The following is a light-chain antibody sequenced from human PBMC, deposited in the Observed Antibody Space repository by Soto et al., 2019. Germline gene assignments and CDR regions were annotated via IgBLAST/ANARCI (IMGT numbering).Light chain of an antibody. Sequence: EIVFTQSPATLSLSPGERATLSCRASQSVSSYLAWYQQKPGQAPRLLIYDASNRATGIPARFSGSGSGTDFTLTISRLEPEDFAVYYCQQRSNWPPAWTFGQGNNVDIK. CDR1: QSVSSY. J-gene: IGKJ1*01. V-gene: IGKV3-11*01. CDR3: QQRSNWPPAWT. CDR2: DAS.